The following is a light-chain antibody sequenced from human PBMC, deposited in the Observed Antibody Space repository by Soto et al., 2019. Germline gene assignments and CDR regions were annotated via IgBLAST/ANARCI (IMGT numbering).Light chain of an antibody. Sequence: QPVLTQPPSVSGAPGQRVTISCTGSRSNIGAGYDVHWYQQLPGTSPKLLIYGNSNRPSGVPDRFSGSKSGTSASLAITGLQAEDEADYYCQSYDSSRGVFGGGTKLTVL. CDR1: RSNIGAGYD. J-gene: IGLJ3*02. V-gene: IGLV1-40*01. CDR3: QSYDSSRGV. CDR2: GNS.